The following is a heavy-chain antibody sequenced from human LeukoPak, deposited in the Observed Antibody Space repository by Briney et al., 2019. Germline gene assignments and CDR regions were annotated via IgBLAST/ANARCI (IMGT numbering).Heavy chain of an antibody. CDR3: ARAIQAHGTGYGMDV. V-gene: IGHV1-18*01. D-gene: IGHD3/OR15-3a*01. CDR1: GYTFTSYD. Sequence: RASVKVSCKASGYTFTSYDINWVRQATGQGLEWMGWMNPNSGNTNYAQKLQGRVTMTTDTSTSTAYMELRSLRSDDTAVYYCARAIQAHGTGYGMDVWGQGTTVTVSS. J-gene: IGHJ6*02. CDR2: MNPNSGNT.